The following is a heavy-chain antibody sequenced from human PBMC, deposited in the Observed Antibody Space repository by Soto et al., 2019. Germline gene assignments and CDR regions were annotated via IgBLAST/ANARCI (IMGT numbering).Heavy chain of an antibody. CDR3: ARGFGHTSSWYFDL. Sequence: QVQLQESGPGLVKPSGTLSLTCAVSGGSITSNNWWSWVRQPPGKGLVWIGEIYYSGNTNYNPSLRGRVSMSVDKSQNQFSLWLTSVTAADTAVYYCARGFGHTSSWYFDLWGQGILITVSS. J-gene: IGHJ4*02. CDR1: GGSITSNNW. V-gene: IGHV4-4*02. CDR2: IYYSGNT. D-gene: IGHD6-13*01.